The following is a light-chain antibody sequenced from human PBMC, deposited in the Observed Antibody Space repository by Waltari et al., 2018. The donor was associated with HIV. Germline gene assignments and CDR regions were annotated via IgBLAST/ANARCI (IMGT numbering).Light chain of an antibody. CDR2: DVT. J-gene: IGLJ2*01. CDR1: NNAIGSDKS. V-gene: IGLV2-14*01. Sequence: QAALTQTAAVSASPGQSITISSAAINNAIGSDKSVSWYQHHPGKVPKLLIYDVTNRPAGVSGRFSGSKSVNTASLTISWLQPDDEADYYCGSSTNSNIVLFGGGTKLTVL. CDR3: GSSTNSNIVL.